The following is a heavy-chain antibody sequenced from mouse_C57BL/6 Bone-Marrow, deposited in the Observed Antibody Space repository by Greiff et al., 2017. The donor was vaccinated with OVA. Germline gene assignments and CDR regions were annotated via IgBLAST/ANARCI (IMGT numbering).Heavy chain of an antibody. V-gene: IGHV5-4*03. J-gene: IGHJ3*01. CDR2: ISDGGSYT. CDR3: ARPNWVAWFAY. Sequence: EVKLVESGGGLVKPGGSLKLSCAASGFTFSSYAMSWVRQTPEKRLEGVATISDGGSYTYYPDNVKGRFTISRDNAKNNLYLQMSHLKSEDTAMYYCARPNWVAWFAYWGQGTLVTVSA. D-gene: IGHD4-1*01. CDR1: GFTFSSYA.